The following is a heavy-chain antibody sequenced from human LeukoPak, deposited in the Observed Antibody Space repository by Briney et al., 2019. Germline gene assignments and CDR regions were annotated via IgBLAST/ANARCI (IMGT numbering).Heavy chain of an antibody. CDR2: IRSKANSYAT. Sequence: PGGSLRLSCAASGFTFSGSAMHWVRQASGKGLEWVGRIRSKANSYATAYAASVKGRFTISRDDSKNTAYLQMNSLKTEDTAVYYCTRLGDYDLQSLDYWGQGTLVTVSS. V-gene: IGHV3-73*01. J-gene: IGHJ4*02. CDR3: TRLGDYDLQSLDY. CDR1: GFTFSGSA. D-gene: IGHD3-16*01.